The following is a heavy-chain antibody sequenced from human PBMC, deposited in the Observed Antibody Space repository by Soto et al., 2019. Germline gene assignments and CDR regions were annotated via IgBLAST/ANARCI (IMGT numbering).Heavy chain of an antibody. J-gene: IGHJ4*02. V-gene: IGHV3-48*03. CDR2: ISTSGSTI. D-gene: IGHD1-26*01. CDR1: GFAFSSYE. CDR3: ARETGGAPNY. Sequence: VQLVESGGGLVQPGGSLRLSCAASGFAFSSYEMNWVRQAPGKGLEWVSYISTSGSTIYYADSVKGRFTISRDNAKNSLYLQVNSLRAEDTAVYYCARETGGAPNYWGQGTLVTVSS.